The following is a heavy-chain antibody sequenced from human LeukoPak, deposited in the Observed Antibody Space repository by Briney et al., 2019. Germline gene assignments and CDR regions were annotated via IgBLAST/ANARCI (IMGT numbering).Heavy chain of an antibody. J-gene: IGHJ5*02. CDR3: ARVVVVAARVPWFDP. Sequence: GESLKISCKGSGYSFTSYWIGWVRQMPGKGLEWMGIIYPGDSDTRYSPSFQGQVTISADKSISTAYLQWSSLKASDTAMYYCARVVVVAARVPWFDPWGQGTLVTVSS. D-gene: IGHD2-15*01. V-gene: IGHV5-51*01. CDR1: GYSFTSYW. CDR2: IYPGDSDT.